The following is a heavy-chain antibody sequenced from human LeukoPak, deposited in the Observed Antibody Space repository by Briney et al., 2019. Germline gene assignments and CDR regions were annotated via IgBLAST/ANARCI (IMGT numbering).Heavy chain of an antibody. CDR3: ARLTYCSGGSCRKYFQH. Sequence: GESLKISCKGSGYSFTSYWIGWVRPMPGKGLGWMGIIYPGDSDTRYSPSFQGQVTISADKSISTAYLQWSSLKASDTAMYYCARLTYCSGGSCRKYFQHWGQGTLVTVSS. V-gene: IGHV5-51*01. CDR2: IYPGDSDT. J-gene: IGHJ1*01. CDR1: GYSFTSYW. D-gene: IGHD2-15*01.